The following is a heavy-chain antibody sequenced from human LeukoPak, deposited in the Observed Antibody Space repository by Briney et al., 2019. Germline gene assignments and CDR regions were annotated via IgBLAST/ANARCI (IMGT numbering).Heavy chain of an antibody. D-gene: IGHD5-12*01. V-gene: IGHV3-7*03. CDR3: ARDARSSGYDDY. CDR1: GFTFSSYA. CDR2: IKQDGSEK. J-gene: IGHJ4*02. Sequence: GGSLRLSCAASGFTFSSYAMSWVRQAPGKGLEGVANIKQDGSEKYYVDSVKGRFTISRDNAKNSLYLQMNSLRAEDTAVYYCARDARSSGYDDYWGQGTLVTVSS.